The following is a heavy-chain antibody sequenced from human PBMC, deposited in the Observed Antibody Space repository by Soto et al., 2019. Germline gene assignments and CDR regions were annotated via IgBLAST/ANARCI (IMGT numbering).Heavy chain of an antibody. V-gene: IGHV5-51*01. Sequence: PGESLKISCKGSGYSFTSYWIGWVRQMPGKGLEWMGIIYPGDSDTRYSPSFQGQVTISADKSISTAYLQWSSLKASDTAMYYCARHIPSPQVLVPAHYYYYMDVWGKGTTVTVSS. CDR2: IYPGDSDT. J-gene: IGHJ6*03. CDR3: ARHIPSPQVLVPAHYYYYMDV. CDR1: GYSFTSYW. D-gene: IGHD2-2*01.